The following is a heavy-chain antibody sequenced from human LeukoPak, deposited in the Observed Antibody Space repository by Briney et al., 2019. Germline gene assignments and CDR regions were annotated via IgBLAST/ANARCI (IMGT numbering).Heavy chain of an antibody. Sequence: SQTLSLTRAVSGGSISSGGYSWSWIRQPPGKGLEWIGYIYHSGCTYYNPSLKSRVTISVDRSKNQFSLKLSSVTAADTAVYYCARHRSYSSSSRGFDYWGQGTLVTVSS. CDR2: IYHSGCT. J-gene: IGHJ4*02. V-gene: IGHV4-30-2*01. D-gene: IGHD6-6*01. CDR3: ARHRSYSSSSRGFDY. CDR1: GGSISSGGYS.